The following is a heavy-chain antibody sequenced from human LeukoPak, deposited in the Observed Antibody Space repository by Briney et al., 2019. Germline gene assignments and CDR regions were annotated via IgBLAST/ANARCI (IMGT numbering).Heavy chain of an antibody. J-gene: IGHJ4*02. CDR2: IADDGGVK. CDR3: AREATWGEWYFDH. CDR1: GITFSRHG. V-gene: IGHV3-30*03. D-gene: IGHD3-3*01. Sequence: GRSLRLSCAASGITFSRHGMDWVRQAPGKGLEWVAVIADDGGVKQYADSVKGRFTVSRDNSKSTLYLQMNGLSVEDTAIYYCAREATWGEWYFDHWGQGTPVTVSS.